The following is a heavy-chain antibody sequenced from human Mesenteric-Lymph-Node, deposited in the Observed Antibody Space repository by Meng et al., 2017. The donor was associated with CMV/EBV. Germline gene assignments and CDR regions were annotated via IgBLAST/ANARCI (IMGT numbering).Heavy chain of an antibody. CDR3: AKDGDSSGWYAFDI. D-gene: IGHD6-19*01. CDR2: ISGSGGST. J-gene: IGHJ3*02. V-gene: IGHV3-23*01. CDR1: GFTFSSYA. Sequence: GESLKISCAASGFTFSSYAMSWVRQAPGKGLEWVSAISGSGGSTYYADSVKGRFTISRDNSKNTLYLQMNSLRAEDTAVYYCAKDGDSSGWYAFDIWGQGTMVTVSS.